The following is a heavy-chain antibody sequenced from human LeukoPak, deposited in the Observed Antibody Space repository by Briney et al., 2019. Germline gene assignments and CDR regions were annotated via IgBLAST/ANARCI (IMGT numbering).Heavy chain of an antibody. CDR1: GFTFSTQA. CDR3: ARVPYGSGTYTDS. CDR2: ILYDGSNK. D-gene: IGHD3-10*01. V-gene: IGHV3-30-3*01. J-gene: IGHJ4*02. Sequence: GGSLRLSCAVSGFTFSTQAMHWVRQAPGKGLEWVALILYDGSNKYYADSVKGRFTISRDNSKNTLYLEMNSLRAEDTALYYCARVPYGSGTYTDSWGQGTLVTVSS.